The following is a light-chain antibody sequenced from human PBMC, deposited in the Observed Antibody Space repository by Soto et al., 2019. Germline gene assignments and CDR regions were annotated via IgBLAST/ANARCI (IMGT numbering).Light chain of an antibody. J-gene: IGKJ1*01. CDR3: QTYNDYSWT. Sequence: IQMTQSPSTLSASVGDRVAITCRASQSIGIWLAWYQQKPGKAPRFLIYKASSLESGVPSRFSGSGYGTEFPFTNSRLQADDFATYYFQTYNDYSWTFGQGTKVEIK. CDR2: KAS. V-gene: IGKV1-5*03. CDR1: QSIGIW.